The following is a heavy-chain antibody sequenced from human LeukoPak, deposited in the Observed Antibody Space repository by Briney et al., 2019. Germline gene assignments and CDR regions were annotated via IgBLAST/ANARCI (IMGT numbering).Heavy chain of an antibody. D-gene: IGHD1-26*01. J-gene: IGHJ4*02. V-gene: IGHV3-30*03. CDR2: ISYDGRSK. CDR1: GFTFEYSG. Sequence: GRSLRLSCAPSGFTFEYSGMHWVRQAPGKGLEWLAVISYDGRSKDYAESVKGRFTISRDNSKNTLYLQMNSLRAGDTAVYYCARMKATYFDYWGQGDLVTVSS. CDR3: ARMKATYFDY.